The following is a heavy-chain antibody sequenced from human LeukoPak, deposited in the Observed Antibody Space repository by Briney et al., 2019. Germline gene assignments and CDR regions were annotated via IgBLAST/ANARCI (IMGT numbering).Heavy chain of an antibody. J-gene: IGHJ4*02. D-gene: IGHD2-15*01. CDR3: ARDRDCSGGSCYAAWHY. V-gene: IGHV1-2*02. CDR2: INPNSGGT. CDR1: GYTFTGYY. Sequence: ASVKVSCKASGYTFTGYYKHWVRQAPGQGLEWMGFINPNSGGTNYAQKFQGRVTMTRDTSISTAYMELSRLRSDDTAVYYCARDRDCSGGSCYAAWHYWGQGTLVTVSS.